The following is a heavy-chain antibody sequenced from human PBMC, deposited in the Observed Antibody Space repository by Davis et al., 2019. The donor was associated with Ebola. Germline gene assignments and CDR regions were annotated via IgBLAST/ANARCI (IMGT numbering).Heavy chain of an antibody. D-gene: IGHD3-3*01. J-gene: IGHJ4*02. CDR3: AKDHPHNYDFWSGYYDY. V-gene: IGHV3-53*01. Sequence: GESLKISCAASGFTVSSNYMSWVRQAPGKGLEWVSVIYSGGSTYYADSVKGRFTISRDNSKNTLYLQMNSLRAEDTAVYYCAKDHPHNYDFWSGYYDYWGQGTLVTVSS. CDR1: GFTVSSNY. CDR2: IYSGGST.